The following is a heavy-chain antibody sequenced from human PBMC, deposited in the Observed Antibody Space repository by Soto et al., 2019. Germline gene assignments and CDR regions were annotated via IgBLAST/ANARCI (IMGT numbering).Heavy chain of an antibody. D-gene: IGHD2-21*02. CDR3: ARGQTTYCGGDCYSGWFDP. CDR1: GYTFTSYY. J-gene: IGHJ5*02. Sequence: ASVNVSCKSSGYTFTSYYINWVRQATGQGPEWMGWMNPNSGNTGYAQKFQGRVTMTRNTSISTAYMELSSLRSEDTAVYYCARGQTTYCGGDCYSGWFDPWGQGTLVTVSS. CDR2: MNPNSGNT. V-gene: IGHV1-8*01.